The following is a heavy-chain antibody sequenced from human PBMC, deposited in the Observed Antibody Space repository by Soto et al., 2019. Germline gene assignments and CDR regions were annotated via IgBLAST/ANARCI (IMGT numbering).Heavy chain of an antibody. CDR2: IDYSGST. D-gene: IGHD2-15*01. CDR1: GGSISSYY. Sequence: SETLSLTCTVSGGSISSYYWSWIRQPPGKGLEWIGYIDYSGSTNYNPSLQSRVTISVDTSKNQFSLKLSSVTAADTAVYYCARRGYCNGGRCYRGSLDYWGQGTLVTVSS. CDR3: ARRGYCNGGRCYRGSLDY. J-gene: IGHJ4*02. V-gene: IGHV4-59*01.